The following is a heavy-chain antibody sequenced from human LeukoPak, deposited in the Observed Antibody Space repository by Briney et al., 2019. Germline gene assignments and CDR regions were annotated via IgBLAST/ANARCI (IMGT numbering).Heavy chain of an antibody. CDR3: TSRTYSYGKSYYYYMDV. CDR1: GFTFSGSA. V-gene: IGHV3-73*01. J-gene: IGHJ6*03. CDR2: IRSKANSYAT. Sequence: GGSLRLSCAASGFTFSGSAMHWVRQASGKGLEWVGRIRSKANSYATAYAASVKGRFTISRDDSKNTAYLQMNSLKTEDTAVYYCTSRTYSYGKSYYYYMDVWAKGPRSPSP. D-gene: IGHD5-18*01.